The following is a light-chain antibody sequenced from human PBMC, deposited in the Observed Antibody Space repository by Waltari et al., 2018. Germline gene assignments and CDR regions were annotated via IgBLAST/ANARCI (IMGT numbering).Light chain of an antibody. J-gene: IGLJ3*02. CDR1: SSDVGAHNY. V-gene: IGLV2-14*01. Sequence: QSALTQPASVSGSPGQSITLSCTGTSSDVGAHNYVSWYQQRPGKAPKLIIFEVSNRPSGVSHGLSGSKSDNTASLTISGLQADDEADYYCHSYRSSDTLGVFGGGTKLTVL. CDR3: HSYRSSDTLGV. CDR2: EVS.